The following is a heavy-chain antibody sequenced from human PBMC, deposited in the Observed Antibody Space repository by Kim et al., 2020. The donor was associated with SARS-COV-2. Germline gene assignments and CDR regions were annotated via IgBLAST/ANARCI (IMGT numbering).Heavy chain of an antibody. CDR1: GGSVSSGSYY. D-gene: IGHD5-12*01. CDR3: ARTSGYDWGETSDY. Sequence: SETLSLTCTVSGGSVSSGSYYWSWIRQPPGKGLEWIGYIYYSGSTNYNPSLKSRVTISVDTSKNQFSLKLSSVTAADTAVYYCARTSGYDWGETSDYWGQGTLVTVSS. CDR2: IYYSGST. J-gene: IGHJ4*02. V-gene: IGHV4-61*01.